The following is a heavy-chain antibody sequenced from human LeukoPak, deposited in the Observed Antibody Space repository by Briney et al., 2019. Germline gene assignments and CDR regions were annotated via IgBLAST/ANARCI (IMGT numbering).Heavy chain of an antibody. J-gene: IGHJ6*04. CDR1: GYSFTSYW. V-gene: IGHV5-10-1*01. D-gene: IGHD6-13*01. CDR2: IDPSDSYT. CDR3: ARLLIAAAGTGWYYYYGMDV. Sequence: GESLMISCKGSGYSFTSYWISLVRQMPGKGLEWMGRIDPSDSYTNYSPSFQGHVTISADKSISTAYLHWSSLKASDTAMYYCARLLIAAAGTGWYYYYGMDVWGKGTTVTVSS.